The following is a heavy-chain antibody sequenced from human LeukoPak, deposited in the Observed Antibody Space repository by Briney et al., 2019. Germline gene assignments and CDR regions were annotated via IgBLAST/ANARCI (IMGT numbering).Heavy chain of an antibody. V-gene: IGHV4-59*08. CDR1: GGSISSYY. Sequence: ASETLSLTCTVSGGSISSYYWSWIRQPPGKGLEWIGYIYYSGSTNYNPSLKSRVTISVDTSKNQFSLRLSSVTAADTAVYYCARTTEGGYTYDYFYYYYMDVWGKGTTVTISS. D-gene: IGHD5-18*01. CDR3: ARTTEGGYTYDYFYYYYMDV. CDR2: IYYSGST. J-gene: IGHJ6*03.